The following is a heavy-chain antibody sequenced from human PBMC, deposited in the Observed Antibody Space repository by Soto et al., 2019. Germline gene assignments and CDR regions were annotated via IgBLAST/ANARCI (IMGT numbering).Heavy chain of an antibody. V-gene: IGHV4-59*01. D-gene: IGHD2-21*01. CDR1: GDSFRSYY. CDR2: IYYSGST. CDR3: ARDSYPGHFEY. Sequence: SETLSLTCTVSGDSFRSYYGSWIRQPPGKGLEWIGYIYYSGSTRYNPSLKSRVTMSVGTSKNQFSLDVKSVTASDTAVYYCARDSYPGHFEYWGHGTLVTVSS. J-gene: IGHJ4*01.